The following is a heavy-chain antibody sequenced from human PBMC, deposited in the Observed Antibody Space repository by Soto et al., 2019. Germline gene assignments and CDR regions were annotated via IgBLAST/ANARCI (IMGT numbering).Heavy chain of an antibody. Sequence: XESLSLACAASGFTFSSYGMHWVRQAPGKGLEWVAVISYDGSNKYYADSVKGRFTISRDNSKNTLYLQMNSLRAEDTAVYYCAKDNGLTPRYYYGMDVWGQGTTVTVSS. J-gene: IGHJ6*02. CDR2: ISYDGSNK. D-gene: IGHD3-9*01. V-gene: IGHV3-30*18. CDR1: GFTFSSYG. CDR3: AKDNGLTPRYYYGMDV.